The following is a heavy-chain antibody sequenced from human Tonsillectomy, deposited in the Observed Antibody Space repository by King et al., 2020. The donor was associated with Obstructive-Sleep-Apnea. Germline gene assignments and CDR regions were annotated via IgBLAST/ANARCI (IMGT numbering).Heavy chain of an antibody. D-gene: IGHD5-12*01. V-gene: IGHV3-21*01. CDR1: GFTFSSYS. CDR2: ISSSSSYI. J-gene: IGHJ5*02. Sequence: VQLVESGGGLVKPGGSLRLSCAASGFTFSSYSMNWVRQAPGKGLECVSSISSSSSYIYYADSVKGRFTISRDNAKNSLYLQMNSLRAEDTAVYYCARDRGGYSGYDSVWFDPWGQGTLVTVSS. CDR3: ARDRGGYSGYDSVWFDP.